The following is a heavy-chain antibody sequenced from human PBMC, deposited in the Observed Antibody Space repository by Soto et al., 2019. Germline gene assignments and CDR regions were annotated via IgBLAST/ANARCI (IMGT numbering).Heavy chain of an antibody. CDR1: GFTFSRYG. CDR2: IWYDGSNK. Sequence: QVQLVESGGGVVQPGRSLRLSCAASGFTFSRYGMHWVRQAPGKGLEWVAVIWYDGSNKYYADSVKGRFTISRDNSKSTLYLQMNSLRAEDTAVYYCASLMSSWLVKFGYYGMDVWGQGTTVTVSS. V-gene: IGHV3-33*01. J-gene: IGHJ6*02. CDR3: ASLMSSWLVKFGYYGMDV. D-gene: IGHD6-19*01.